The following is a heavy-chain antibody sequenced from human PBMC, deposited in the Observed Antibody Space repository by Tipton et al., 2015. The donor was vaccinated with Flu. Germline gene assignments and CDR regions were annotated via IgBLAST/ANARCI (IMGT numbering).Heavy chain of an antibody. CDR2: ISWDGDEI. D-gene: IGHD1-26*01. V-gene: IGHV3-9*01. CDR1: GFRFRDYA. CDR3: ASLRGSGSYSRYAFDI. Sequence: SLRLSCATSGFRFRDYAIHWVRQPPGKGPEWVSGISWDGDEIRYADSVRGRFTISRDNAERSLHLQMNSLRAEDTAVYYCASLRGSGSYSRYAFDIWGQGTMVTVSS. J-gene: IGHJ3*02.